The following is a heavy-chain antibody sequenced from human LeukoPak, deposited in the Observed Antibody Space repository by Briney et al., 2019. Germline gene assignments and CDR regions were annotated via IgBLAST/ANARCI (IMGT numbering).Heavy chain of an antibody. CDR2: ISDTGRLS. CDR3: AKKGVGYGDYYYFYAMDV. V-gene: IGHV3-23*01. CDR1: GFTFSSSA. D-gene: IGHD4-17*01. J-gene: IGHJ6*02. Sequence: GGSLRLSCAASGFTFSSSAMSWVRQAPGKGLEWVAAISDTGRLSYCADSVNGRFTISRDNSKNTLSLQMNSLRAADTAVYYCAKKGVGYGDYYYFYAMDVWGQGTTVTVSS.